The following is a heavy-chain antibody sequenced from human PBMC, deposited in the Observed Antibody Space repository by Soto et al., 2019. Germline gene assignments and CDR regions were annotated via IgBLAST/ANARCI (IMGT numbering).Heavy chain of an antibody. D-gene: IGHD5-12*01. CDR1: GGSFSGYY. CDR3: ARTEDMATIGFDY. CDR2: INHSGST. V-gene: IGHV4-34*01. J-gene: IGHJ4*02. Sequence: QVQLQQWGAGLLKPSETLSLTCAVYGGSFSGYYWSWIRQPPGKGLEWIGEINHSGSTNYNPSLKSRVTISVDTSKNQFSLKLSSVTAADTDVYYCARTEDMATIGFDYWGQGTLVTVSS.